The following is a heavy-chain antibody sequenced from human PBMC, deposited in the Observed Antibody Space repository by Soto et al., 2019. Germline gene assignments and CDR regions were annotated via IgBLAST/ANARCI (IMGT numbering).Heavy chain of an antibody. CDR1: GFTFSSYS. V-gene: IGHV3-21*01. D-gene: IGHD3-3*01. CDR2: ISSSSSYI. Sequence: PGGSLRLSCAASGFTFSSYSMNWVRQAPGKGLEWVSSISSSSSYIYYADSVKGRFTISRDNAKNSVYLQMNSLRAEDTAVYYCARVAIFGVVTNAFDIWGQGTMVTVS. CDR3: ARVAIFGVVTNAFDI. J-gene: IGHJ3*02.